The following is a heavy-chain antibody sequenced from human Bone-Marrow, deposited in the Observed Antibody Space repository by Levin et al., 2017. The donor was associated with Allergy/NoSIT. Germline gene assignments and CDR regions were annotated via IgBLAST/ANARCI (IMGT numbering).Heavy chain of an antibody. Sequence: PSQTLSLPCSVSGESFSGSYCSWVRQSPGKGLEWIGEITQRGTTNYNPSLKSRVTVSLDTSKNQFSLRMGSVTAADTAVYYCARGRGPSAMYFYGSGSYDSWGQGTLVTVSS. J-gene: IGHJ4*02. D-gene: IGHD3-10*01. CDR1: GESFSGSY. CDR2: ITQRGTT. CDR3: ARGRGPSAMYFYGSGSYDS. V-gene: IGHV4-34*01.